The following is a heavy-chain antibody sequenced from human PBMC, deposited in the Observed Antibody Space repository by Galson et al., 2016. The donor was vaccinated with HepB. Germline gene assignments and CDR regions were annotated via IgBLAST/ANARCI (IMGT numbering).Heavy chain of an antibody. CDR1: GFSFSSHA. D-gene: IGHD3-22*01. Sequence: SLRLSCAASGFSFSSHAMTWVRQAPGRGLEYVAYISSSAGITYYADSVRGRFTISRDNAKNSLYLQINSLRAEDTAVYYCARAYHYTLDYWGQGTLVTVSS. V-gene: IGHV3-48*03. CDR3: ARAYHYTLDY. CDR2: ISSSAGIT. J-gene: IGHJ4*02.